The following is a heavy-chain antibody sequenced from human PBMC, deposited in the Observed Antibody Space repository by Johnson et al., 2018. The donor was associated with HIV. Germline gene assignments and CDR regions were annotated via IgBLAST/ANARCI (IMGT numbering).Heavy chain of an antibody. V-gene: IGHV3-20*04. CDR2: INWSGGST. Sequence: MLLVESGGGVVRPGGSLRLSCAASGFTFDDYGMSWVRQAPGKGLEWVSGINWSGGSTGYADSVKGRFTISRDNSKNTLYLQMNSLRAGDTAVYYCARGGYGDYGGGDAFDIWGQGTMVTVSS. CDR1: GFTFDDYG. J-gene: IGHJ3*02. CDR3: ARGGYGDYGGGDAFDI. D-gene: IGHD4-17*01.